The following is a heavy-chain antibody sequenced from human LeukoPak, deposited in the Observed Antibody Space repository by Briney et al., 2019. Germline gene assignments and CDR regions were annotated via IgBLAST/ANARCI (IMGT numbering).Heavy chain of an antibody. CDR2: ISSSSSYI. V-gene: IGHV3-21*04. CDR3: AKDHPQGDGYYDY. J-gene: IGHJ4*02. CDR1: GFTFSSYS. D-gene: IGHD3-22*01. Sequence: GGSLRLSCAASGFTFSSYSMNWVRQAPGKGLEWVSSISSSSSYIYYADSVKGRFTISRDNSKNTLYLQMDSLRAEDTALYYCAKDHPQGDGYYDYWGQGTLVTVSS.